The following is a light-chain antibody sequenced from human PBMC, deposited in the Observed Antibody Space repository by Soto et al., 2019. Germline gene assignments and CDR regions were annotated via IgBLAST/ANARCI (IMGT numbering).Light chain of an antibody. J-gene: IGKJ3*01. CDR3: PQPGSSPFP. V-gene: IGKV3-20*01. Sequence: EIVLTQSPGTLSLSPGERATLSCRASQSVSSNYLTWYQQKPGQAPRLLIYGASYRAPGIPDRFSGSGSGTDFNLNISRLEPEESEVYSCPQPGSSPFPSGPGTHVDIK. CDR1: QSVSSNY. CDR2: GAS.